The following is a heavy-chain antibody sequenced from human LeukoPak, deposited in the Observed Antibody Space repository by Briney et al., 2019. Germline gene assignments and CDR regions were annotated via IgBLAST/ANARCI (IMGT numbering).Heavy chain of an antibody. D-gene: IGHD6-13*01. Sequence: GESLKISCKGSGYSFTSYWIGWVRQMPGKGLEWMGLIYPGDSDTRYSPSFQGQVTISADKSISTACLQWSSLKASDTAMYYCARHPIAAGGAYNWFDPWGQGTLVTVSS. CDR2: IYPGDSDT. CDR1: GYSFTSYW. CDR3: ARHPIAAGGAYNWFDP. V-gene: IGHV5-51*01. J-gene: IGHJ5*02.